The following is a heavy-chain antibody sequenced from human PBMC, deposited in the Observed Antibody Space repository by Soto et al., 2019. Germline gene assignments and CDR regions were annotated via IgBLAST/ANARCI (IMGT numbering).Heavy chain of an antibody. CDR2: INHGGST. J-gene: IGHJ6*02. Sequence: SETLSLTCAVYGGSFSGYYWSWIRQPPGKGLEWIGEINHGGSTNYNPSLKSRVTISVDTSKNQFSLKLSSVTAADTAVYYCARVVVAKHYYYGMDVWGQGTTVTVSS. CDR3: ARVVVAKHYYYGMDV. CDR1: GGSFSGYY. D-gene: IGHD2-15*01. V-gene: IGHV4-34*01.